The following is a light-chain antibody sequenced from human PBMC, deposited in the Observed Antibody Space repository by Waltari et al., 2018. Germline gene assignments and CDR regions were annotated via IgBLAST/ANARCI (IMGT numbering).Light chain of an antibody. Sequence: LTQPPSVSVSPGQTASIPCSGNKLGDIYVFWYQQVAGQSPVMVLYQGSTRPSGIPEGFSGSNSGNTATLTISGTQAMDEANYYCQVGDSSTLVFGGGTKLTVL. J-gene: IGLJ2*01. CDR1: KLGDIY. CDR2: QGS. V-gene: IGLV3-1*01. CDR3: QVGDSSTLV.